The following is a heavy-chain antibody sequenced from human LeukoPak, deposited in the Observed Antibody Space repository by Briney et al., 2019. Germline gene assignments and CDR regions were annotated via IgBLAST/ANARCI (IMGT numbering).Heavy chain of an antibody. J-gene: IGHJ6*03. D-gene: IGHD3-16*02. V-gene: IGHV3-23*01. CDR2: ISGSGGST. CDR3: AKSDYVWGSYRYYYYYYMDV. CDR1: GGSISSGSYF. Sequence: PSETLSLTCTVSGGSISSGSYFWSWVRQAPGKGLEWVSAISGSGGSTYYADSVKGRFTISRDNSKNTLYLQMNSLRAEDTAVYYCAKSDYVWGSYRYYYYYYMDVWGKGTTVTISS.